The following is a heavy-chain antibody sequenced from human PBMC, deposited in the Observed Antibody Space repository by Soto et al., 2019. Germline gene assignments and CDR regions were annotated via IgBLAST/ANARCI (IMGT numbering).Heavy chain of an antibody. CDR3: ARGNCTNGVCYSSLGWFDP. D-gene: IGHD2-8*01. Sequence: QVQLVQSGAEVKKPGSSVKVSCKASGGTFSSYAISWVRQAPGQGLEWMGGIIPIFGTANYAQKCQGRVTITADESTSTAYMELSSLRSEDTAVYYCARGNCTNGVCYSSLGWFDPWGQGTLVTVSS. CDR1: GGTFSSYA. J-gene: IGHJ5*02. V-gene: IGHV1-69*01. CDR2: IIPIFGTA.